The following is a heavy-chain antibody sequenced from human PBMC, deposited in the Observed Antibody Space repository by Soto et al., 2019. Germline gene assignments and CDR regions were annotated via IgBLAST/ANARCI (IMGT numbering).Heavy chain of an antibody. V-gene: IGHV4-34*01. Sequence: SETLSLTCAFYGGSFSGYYWTWIRQPPGTGLEWIGEINHSGSTNYNPSLKSRVTISVDTSKNQFSLKLTSVTAADTAVYYCARDKITGLFDYWGQGTLVTAPQ. J-gene: IGHJ4*02. CDR3: ARDKITGLFDY. CDR2: INHSGST. CDR1: GGSFSGYY. D-gene: IGHD2-8*02.